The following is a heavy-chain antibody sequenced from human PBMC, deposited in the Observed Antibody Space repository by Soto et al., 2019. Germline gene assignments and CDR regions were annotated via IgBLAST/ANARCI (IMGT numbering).Heavy chain of an antibody. CDR1: GGSISSSSYY. D-gene: IGHD4-17*01. J-gene: IGHJ4*02. V-gene: IGHV4-39*01. CDR3: ARFDYGGNYYFDY. Sequence: PXETLSLTCTVSGGSISSSSYYWGWIRQPPGKGLEWIGSIYYSGSTYYNPSLKSRVTISVDTSKNQFSLKLSSVTAADTAVYYCARFDYGGNYYFDYWGQGTLVTVSS. CDR2: IYYSGST.